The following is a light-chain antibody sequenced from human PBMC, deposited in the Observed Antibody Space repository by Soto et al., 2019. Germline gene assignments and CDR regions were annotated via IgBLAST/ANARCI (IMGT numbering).Light chain of an antibody. CDR3: SSYTTSSALV. J-gene: IGLJ2*01. Sequence: QSALTQPASVSGSPGQSITIPCTGTSSDVGGYDYVSWYQQHPGKVPKLIIYEVIKRPSGVSHRFSGSKSGNTASLTISGLQTEDEADYYCSSYTTSSALVFGGGTKVTVL. CDR2: EVI. V-gene: IGLV2-14*01. CDR1: SSDVGGYDY.